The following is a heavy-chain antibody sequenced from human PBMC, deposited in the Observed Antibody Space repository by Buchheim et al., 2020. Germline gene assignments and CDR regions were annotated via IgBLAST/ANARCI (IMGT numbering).Heavy chain of an antibody. CDR3: ARDVIVVDANSADYYYYYGMDV. Sequence: QVQLQESGPGLVKPSQTLSLTCTVSGGSIRSGSYYWSWIRQPAGKGLEWIWRIYTRGSTNYNPSLKSRLHISLQQHNNHFSLKLSSVTAADTAVYYCARDVIVVDANSADYYYYYGMDVWGQGTT. CDR2: IYTRGST. J-gene: IGHJ6*02. CDR1: GGSIRSGSYY. D-gene: IGHD3-22*01. V-gene: IGHV4-61*02.